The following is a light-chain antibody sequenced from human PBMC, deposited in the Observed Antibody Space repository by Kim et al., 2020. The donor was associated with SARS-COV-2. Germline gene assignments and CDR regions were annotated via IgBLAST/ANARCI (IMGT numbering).Light chain of an antibody. CDR1: SCSVSTKYH. CDR2: RPN. J-gene: IGLJ3*02. Sequence: GAVPPTCGFGSCSVSTKYHPHLDPQNPGQGPPTLLLRPNPRAFGVPDRFSGSILGNKAALTITGAQADDESDYCCVLYLGRGISWVFGGGTQLTVL. V-gene: IGLV8-61*01. CDR3: VLYLGRGISWV.